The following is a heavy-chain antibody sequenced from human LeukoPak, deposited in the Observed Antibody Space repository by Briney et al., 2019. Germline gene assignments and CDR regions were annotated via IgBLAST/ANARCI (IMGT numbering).Heavy chain of an antibody. V-gene: IGHV3-23*01. CDR2: ISGSGDTT. D-gene: IGHD5-12*01. CDR3: ARDPRSYTGYDFRGTDTYYFDH. J-gene: IGHJ4*02. CDR1: GFTFTAYA. Sequence: GGSLRLSCVASGFTFTAYAMTWVRQAPGKGLEWVSEISGSGDTTSYADSVKGRFTISRDNSKTTVYLQMNSLRAEDTATYYCARDPRSYTGYDFRGTDTYYFDHWGQGILVTVSS.